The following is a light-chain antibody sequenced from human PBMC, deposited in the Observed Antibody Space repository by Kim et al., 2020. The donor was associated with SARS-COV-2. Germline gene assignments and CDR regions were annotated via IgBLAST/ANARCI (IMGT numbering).Light chain of an antibody. CDR2: WAS. J-gene: IGKJ2*01. CDR3: QQYYSSRT. Sequence: DIVMTKSPDSLAVSLGERATINCKSSQSVLYSSNNKNYLAWYQQKPGQPPKLLIYWASTRESGVPDRFSGSGSGTDFTLTISRLQAEDVAVYYCQQYYSSRTFGQGTKLEI. CDR1: QSVLYSSNNKNY. V-gene: IGKV4-1*01.